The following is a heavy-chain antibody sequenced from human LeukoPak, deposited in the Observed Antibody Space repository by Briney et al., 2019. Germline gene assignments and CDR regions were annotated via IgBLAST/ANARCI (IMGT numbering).Heavy chain of an antibody. CDR3: ARDARGFGANYYYYYMDV. D-gene: IGHD3-10*01. J-gene: IGHJ6*03. CDR2: INHSGST. CDR1: GGSSSGYY. V-gene: IGHV4-34*01. Sequence: SETLSLTCAVYGGSSSGYYWSWIRQPPGKGLEWIGEINHSGSTNYNPSLKSRVTISVDTSKNQFSRKLSSVTAADTAVYYCARDARGFGANYYYYYMDVWGKGTTVTISS.